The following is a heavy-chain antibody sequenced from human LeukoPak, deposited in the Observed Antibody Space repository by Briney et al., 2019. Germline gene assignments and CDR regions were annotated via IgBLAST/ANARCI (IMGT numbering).Heavy chain of an antibody. Sequence: ASVKVSCKASGYTFTSYYMHWVRQAPGQGLEWMGIINPSGGSTSYAQKFQGRVTMTRDTSTSTVYMELSSPRSEDTAVYYCARDGAFYSSGWYWFDPWGQGTLVTVSS. D-gene: IGHD6-19*01. V-gene: IGHV1-46*01. CDR1: GYTFTSYY. CDR3: ARDGAFYSSGWYWFDP. CDR2: INPSGGST. J-gene: IGHJ5*02.